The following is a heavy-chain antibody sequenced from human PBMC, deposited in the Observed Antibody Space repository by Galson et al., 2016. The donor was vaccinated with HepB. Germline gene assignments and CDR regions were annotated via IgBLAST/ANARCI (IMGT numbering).Heavy chain of an antibody. CDR2: IYYSGST. Sequence: SETLSLTCTVSGGSVSSGSYSWSWIRQPPGKGLEWIGYIYYSGSTNYNPSLKSRITISVDSSKDQFSLKLSSVTAADTAVYYCARAAVYYDFFRVDVWGQGTTVTVSS. V-gene: IGHV4-61*01. CDR1: GGSVSSGSYS. D-gene: IGHD3-3*01. J-gene: IGHJ6*02. CDR3: ARAAVYYDFFRVDV.